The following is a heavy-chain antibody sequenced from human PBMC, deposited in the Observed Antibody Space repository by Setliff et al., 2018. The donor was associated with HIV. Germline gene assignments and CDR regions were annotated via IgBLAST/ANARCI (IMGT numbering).Heavy chain of an antibody. J-gene: IGHJ5*02. D-gene: IGHD3-16*01. CDR1: GFTLSSNH. CDR3: AKGVKWLDP. Sequence: GESLKISCAASGFTLSSNHMTWVRQAPGKGLEWVSFIYNDGRTFYADSVKGLFTISRDNSKNMMYLQMNGLRPEDTAVYYCAKGVKWLDPWGQGTLVTVSS. V-gene: IGHV3-53*01. CDR2: IYNDGRT.